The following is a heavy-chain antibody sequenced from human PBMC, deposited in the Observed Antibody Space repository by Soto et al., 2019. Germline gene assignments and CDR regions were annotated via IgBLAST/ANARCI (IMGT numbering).Heavy chain of an antibody. CDR3: TTDFFAHSYYKDY. D-gene: IGHD1-26*01. CDR1: GFTFSNAW. CDR2: IKSKTDGGTT. V-gene: IGHV3-15*01. J-gene: IGHJ4*02. Sequence: EVQLVESGGGLVKPGGSLRLSCAASGFTFSNAWMSWVRQAPGKGLEWVGRIKSKTDGGTTDYAAPVKGRFTISRDDSKNTLYLQMNSLKTEDTAVYYCTTDFFAHSYYKDYWGQGTLVTVSS.